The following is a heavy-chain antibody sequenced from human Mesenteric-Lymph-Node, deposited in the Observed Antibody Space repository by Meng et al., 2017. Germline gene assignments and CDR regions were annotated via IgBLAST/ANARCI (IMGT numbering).Heavy chain of an antibody. V-gene: IGHV3-48*04. D-gene: IGHD6-19*01. CDR1: GFTFSTYA. J-gene: IGHJ4*02. CDR3: ARPGIAVAGHFDY. Sequence: GESLKISCAASGFTFSTYAMGWVRRAPGKGLEWISYINGNGSTIHYADSVKGRFTISRDNAKKSLFLQMNSLRAEDTAVYYCARPGIAVAGHFDYWGQGTLVTVSS. CDR2: INGNGSTI.